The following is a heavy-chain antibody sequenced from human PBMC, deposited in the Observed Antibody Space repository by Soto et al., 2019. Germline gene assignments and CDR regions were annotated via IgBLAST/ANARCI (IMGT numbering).Heavy chain of an antibody. CDR2: INHSGST. D-gene: IGHD2-15*01. J-gene: IGHJ4*02. V-gene: IGHV4-34*01. Sequence: PSETLSLTCAVYDGSFSGYYWTWIRQPPGTGLEWIGEINHSGSTNYNPSLKSRVTISVDTSKNQFSLKLTSVTAADTAVYYCARRYGGTFDYWGQGTLVTVSS. CDR1: DGSFSGYY. CDR3: ARRYGGTFDY.